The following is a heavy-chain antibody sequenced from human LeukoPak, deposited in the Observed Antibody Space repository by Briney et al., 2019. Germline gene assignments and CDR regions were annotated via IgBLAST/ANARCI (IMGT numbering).Heavy chain of an antibody. J-gene: IGHJ3*02. V-gene: IGHV3-9*01. Sequence: GGSLRLSCAASGFTFNDYAMHWVRQAPGKGLEWVSGISWNSGSIGYADSVKGRFTISRDNAKNSLYLQMNSLRAEDTALYYCAKNIRSGDNSGSGAFDIWGQGTMVTVSS. D-gene: IGHD6-19*01. CDR1: GFTFNDYA. CDR2: ISWNSGSI. CDR3: AKNIRSGDNSGSGAFDI.